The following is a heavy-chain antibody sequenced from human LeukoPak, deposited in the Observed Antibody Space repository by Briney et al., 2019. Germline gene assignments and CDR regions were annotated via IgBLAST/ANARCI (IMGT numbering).Heavy chain of an antibody. J-gene: IGHJ3*02. Sequence: SETLSLTCAVYGGSFSGYYWSWIRQPPGKGLEWIGEINHSGSTNYNPSLKSRVTISVDTSKNQFSLKLSSVTAADTAVYYCARDFIEWEFNAFDIWGQGTMVTVSS. V-gene: IGHV4-34*01. D-gene: IGHD1-26*01. CDR1: GGSFSGYY. CDR3: ARDFIEWEFNAFDI. CDR2: INHSGST.